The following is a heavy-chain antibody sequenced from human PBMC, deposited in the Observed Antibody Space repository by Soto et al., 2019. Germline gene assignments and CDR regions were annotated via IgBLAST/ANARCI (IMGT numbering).Heavy chain of an antibody. V-gene: IGHV2-5*01. D-gene: IGHD4-17*01. CDR3: AHRGYGNYPRDNWFDP. CDR1: GFSLTTAGAG. J-gene: IGHJ5*02. Sequence: QITLKESGPTLVKPTQTLTLTCTFSGFSLTTAGAGVGWIRQPPGKALEWLALIYWNDDTRYSPSLKSRLTITKDTSKSQVVLTMTNMDPVETATYYCAHRGYGNYPRDNWFDPWGQGILVIVSS. CDR2: IYWNDDT.